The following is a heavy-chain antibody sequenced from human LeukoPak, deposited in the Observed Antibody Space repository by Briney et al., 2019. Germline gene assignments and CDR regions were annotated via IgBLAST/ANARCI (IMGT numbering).Heavy chain of an antibody. CDR3: ARESELSFERVFDY. CDR1: GYTFTGYY. V-gene: IGHV1-2*02. J-gene: IGHJ4*02. CDR2: INPNSGGT. Sequence: ASVKVSCKASGYTFTGYYMHWVRQAPGQGLEWMGWINPNSGGTNYAQKFQGRVTMTSDTSISTAYMELSRLRSDDTAVYYCARESELSFERVFDYWGQGTLVTVSS. D-gene: IGHD3-16*02.